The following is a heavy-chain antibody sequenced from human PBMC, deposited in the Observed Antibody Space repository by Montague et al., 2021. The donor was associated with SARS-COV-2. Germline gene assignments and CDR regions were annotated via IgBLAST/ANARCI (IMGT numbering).Heavy chain of an antibody. J-gene: IGHJ6*02. V-gene: IGHV6-1*01. D-gene: IGHD1-26*01. CDR2: TYYRSKWYN. CDR3: AREGEWELQGPRHSSFYFAMDV. Sequence: CPIPGDSVASNSAAWIWIRQSPSRGLEWLARTYYRSKWYNEYAVSVKSRINIILDTSKNHLSLQVNSVTPEDTAVYYCAREGEWELQGPRHSSFYFAMDVWGQGTPVTVSS. CDR1: GDSVASNSAA.